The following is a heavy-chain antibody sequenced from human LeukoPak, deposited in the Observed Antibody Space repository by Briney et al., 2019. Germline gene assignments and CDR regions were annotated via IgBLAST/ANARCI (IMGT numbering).Heavy chain of an antibody. CDR3: ARERRGDQVAGPEGYYYYMDV. V-gene: IGHV1-46*01. Sequence: ASVKVSCKASGYTFTSYYMHWVRQAPGQGLEWMGIINPSGGSTSYAQKFQGRVTMTRDMSTSTVYMELSSLRSEDTAVYYCARERRGDQVAGPEGYYYYMDVWGKGTTVTVSS. CDR2: INPSGGST. J-gene: IGHJ6*03. D-gene: IGHD2-21*01. CDR1: GYTFTSYY.